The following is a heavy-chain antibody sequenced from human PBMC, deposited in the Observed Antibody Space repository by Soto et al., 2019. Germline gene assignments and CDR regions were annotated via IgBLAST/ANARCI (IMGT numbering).Heavy chain of an antibody. CDR1: GGSISSYY. CDR3: ARSAVGAATPTRINWFDP. D-gene: IGHD2-15*01. CDR2: IYYSGST. J-gene: IGHJ5*02. Sequence: SETLSLTCTVSGGSISSYYWSWIRQPPGKGLEWIGYIYYSGSTNYNPSLKSRVTISVDASKNQFSLKLSSVTAADTAVYYCARSAVGAATPTRINWFDPWGQGTLVTVSS. V-gene: IGHV4-59*01.